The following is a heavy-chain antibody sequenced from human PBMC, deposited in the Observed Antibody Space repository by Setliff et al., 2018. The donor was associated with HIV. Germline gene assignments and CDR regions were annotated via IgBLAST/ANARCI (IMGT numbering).Heavy chain of an antibody. D-gene: IGHD2-21*02. CDR3: ARGPYCGGDCYSSYYYGMDV. CDR1: GGSISSGSYY. J-gene: IGHJ6*02. V-gene: IGHV4-61*02. Sequence: KSSETLSLTCTVSGGSISSGSYYWSWIRQPAGKGLEWIGRMYTSGSTNYNPSLKSRVTISVDTSKNQFSLKLSSVTAAGTAVYYCARGPYCGGDCYSSYYYGMDVWGQGTTVTVSS. CDR2: MYTSGST.